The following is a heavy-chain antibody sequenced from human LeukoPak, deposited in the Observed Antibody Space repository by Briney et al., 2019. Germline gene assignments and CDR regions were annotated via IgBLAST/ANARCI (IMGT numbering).Heavy chain of an antibody. CDR3: ARARDGDYLDY. V-gene: IGHV3-33*01. CDR1: GFTFSSYG. CDR2: IWYDGSNK. J-gene: IGHJ4*02. Sequence: GRSLRLSCAASGFTFSSYGMHWVRQAPGKGLEWVAVIWYDGSNKYYADSVKGRFTISRDNSKNTLYLQMNSLRAEDTAVYYCARARDGDYLDYWGQGTLVTVSS. D-gene: IGHD4-17*01.